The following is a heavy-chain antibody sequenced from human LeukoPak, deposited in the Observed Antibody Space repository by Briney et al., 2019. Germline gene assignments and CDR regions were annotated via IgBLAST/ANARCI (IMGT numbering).Heavy chain of an antibody. CDR1: GASIGSGGVS. CDR3: VRFRWETAFDP. Sequence: SETLSLTCAASGASIGSGGVSWSWVRQPPGKGLEWIGFIFHTGITHYSPSLKSRITILVDRSKNQFSLKLSSVTAADTAAYFCVRFRWETAFDPWGQGTLVTVSS. J-gene: IGHJ5*02. D-gene: IGHD1-26*01. CDR2: IFHTGIT. V-gene: IGHV4-30-2*01.